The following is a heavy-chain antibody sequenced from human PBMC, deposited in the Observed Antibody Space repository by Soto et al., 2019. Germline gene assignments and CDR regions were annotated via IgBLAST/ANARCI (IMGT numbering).Heavy chain of an antibody. CDR2: IIPIFGAA. J-gene: IGHJ6*02. D-gene: IGHD5-18*01. V-gene: IGHV1-69*13. CDR1: GGTFSSYA. Sequence: ASVKVSCKASGGTFSSYAISWVRQAPGQGLEWMGGIIPIFGAANYAQKFQGRVTITADESTSTAYMELSSLRSEDTAVYYCARVQTAMVNYYYYYGMDVWGQGTTVTVSS. CDR3: ARVQTAMVNYYYYYGMDV.